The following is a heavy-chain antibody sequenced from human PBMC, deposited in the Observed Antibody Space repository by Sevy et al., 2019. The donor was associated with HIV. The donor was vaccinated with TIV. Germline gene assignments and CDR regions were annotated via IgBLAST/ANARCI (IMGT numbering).Heavy chain of an antibody. J-gene: IGHJ4*02. Sequence: GGSLRLSCVASGFTFSDSWMIWVRQAPGKGLERIAFINEDGSRLGYVDSVRGRFTISRENIKNPLYLQMNNLRAEDTALYFCARDRAYSAVDYWGQGTLVTVSS. D-gene: IGHD5-18*01. CDR2: INEDGSRL. CDR3: ARDRAYSAVDY. V-gene: IGHV3-7*01. CDR1: GFTFSDSW.